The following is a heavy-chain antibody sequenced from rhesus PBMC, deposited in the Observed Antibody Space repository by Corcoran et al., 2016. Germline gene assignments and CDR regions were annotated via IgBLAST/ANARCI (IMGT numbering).Heavy chain of an antibody. CDR3: ARVGSSWSEWDTVGTEWYFDL. CDR2: IYGSGRSN. CDR1: GYSISSGYY. D-gene: IGHD5-42*01. J-gene: IGHJ2*01. Sequence: QVQLQESGPGLVKPSETLSLTCAVSGYSISSGYYWGWIRQPPGKGPEWMGSIYGSGRSNYLNPSLKSRVTLSVDTSKNQFSLKLSSVTAADTAVYYCARVGSSWSEWDTVGTEWYFDLWGPGTPITISS. V-gene: IGHV4S14*01.